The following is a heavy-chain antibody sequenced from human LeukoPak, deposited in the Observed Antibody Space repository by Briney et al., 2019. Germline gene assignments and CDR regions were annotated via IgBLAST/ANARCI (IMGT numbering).Heavy chain of an antibody. V-gene: IGHV1-2*02. Sequence: RASVKVSCKASGYTFTGYYIHWVRQAPGEGLEWMGWFNPNTGGTKSAQKFQGRVTMTGDTSISTAYMELSRLISDDTAVYYCARETSTHFDYWGQGTLVTVSS. CDR2: FNPNTGGT. J-gene: IGHJ4*02. CDR3: ARETSTHFDY. CDR1: GYTFTGYY. D-gene: IGHD2-2*01.